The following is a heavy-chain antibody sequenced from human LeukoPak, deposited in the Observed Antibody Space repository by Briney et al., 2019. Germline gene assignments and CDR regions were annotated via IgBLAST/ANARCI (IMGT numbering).Heavy chain of an antibody. J-gene: IGHJ4*02. CDR1: GGSISSGGYY. V-gene: IGHV4-31*03. CDR2: IYYSGST. CDR3: ARSLTTVTTRGYFDY. D-gene: IGHD4-17*01. Sequence: SETLSLTCTVSGGSISSGGYYWSWIRQHPGKGLEWIGYIYYSGSTYYNPSLKSRVTISVDTSKNQFSLKLSSVTAADTAVYYCARSLTTVTTRGYFDYWGQGTLVTVSS.